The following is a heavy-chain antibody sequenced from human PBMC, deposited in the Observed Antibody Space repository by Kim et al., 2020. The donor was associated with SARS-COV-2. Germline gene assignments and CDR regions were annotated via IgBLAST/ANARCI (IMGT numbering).Heavy chain of an antibody. V-gene: IGHV4-61*07. J-gene: IGHJ4*02. D-gene: IGHD4-17*01. Sequence: NYNPSPKRRVTISVATSKNQFSLKLSSVTAADTAVYYCASHYGDYEYYFDYWGQGTLVTVSS. CDR3: ASHYGDYEYYFDY.